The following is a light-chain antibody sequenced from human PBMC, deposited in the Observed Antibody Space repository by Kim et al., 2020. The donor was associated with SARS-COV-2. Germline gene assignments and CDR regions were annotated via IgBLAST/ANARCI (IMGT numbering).Light chain of an antibody. CDR2: SAS. V-gene: IGKV1-6*01. CDR1: QAIRRD. Sequence: IQMTQSPSSLSASVGDRVTITCRASQAIRRDLGWYQQKPGKAPKLLIYSASTLQSGVPSRFSGSGSDTDFTLTITSLQPEDFATYYCLQDYSYPWTFGQGTKVDIK. J-gene: IGKJ1*01. CDR3: LQDYSYPWT.